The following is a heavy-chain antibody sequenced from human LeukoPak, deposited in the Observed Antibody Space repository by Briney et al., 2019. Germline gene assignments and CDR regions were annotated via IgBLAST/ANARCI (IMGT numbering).Heavy chain of an antibody. Sequence: APVKASCKASGYTFSGYAIHWVRQAPGQRFEWMGWINAGNGHTKYSQNFQGRVTITRDSSANIVYMDVSSLTSEDTAVYYCARGIWSATRVDYYLDNWGRGTLVTVSS. J-gene: IGHJ4*02. CDR3: ARGIWSATRVDYYLDN. D-gene: IGHD5-24*01. CDR1: GYTFSGYA. CDR2: INAGNGHT. V-gene: IGHV1-3*01.